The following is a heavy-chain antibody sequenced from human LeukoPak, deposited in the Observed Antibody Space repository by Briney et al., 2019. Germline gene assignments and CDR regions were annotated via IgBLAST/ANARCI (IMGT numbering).Heavy chain of an antibody. D-gene: IGHD4-17*01. J-gene: IGHJ3*02. CDR2: IWYDGSNK. CDR3: ARDQWTTVTSSDAFDI. Sequence: GGSLRLSCAASGFTFSSYAMSWVRQAPGKGLEWVAVIWYDGSNKYYADSVKGRFTISRDNSKNTLYLQMNSLRAEDTAVYYCARDQWTTVTSSDAFDIWGQGTMVTVSS. CDR1: GFTFSSYA. V-gene: IGHV3-33*08.